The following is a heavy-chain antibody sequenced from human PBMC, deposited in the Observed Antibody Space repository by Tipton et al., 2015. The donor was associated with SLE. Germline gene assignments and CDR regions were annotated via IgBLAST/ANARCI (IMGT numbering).Heavy chain of an antibody. Sequence: TLSLTCTVSGGSISSSSYYWGWIRQPPGKGLGWIGSIYYSGSTYYNPSLKSRVTISVDTSKNQFSLKLSSVTAADTAVYYCARALSSSWGVDYWGQATLV. D-gene: IGHD6-13*01. CDR1: GGSISSSSYY. CDR3: ARALSSSWGVDY. J-gene: IGHJ4*02. V-gene: IGHV4-39*07. CDR2: IYYSGST.